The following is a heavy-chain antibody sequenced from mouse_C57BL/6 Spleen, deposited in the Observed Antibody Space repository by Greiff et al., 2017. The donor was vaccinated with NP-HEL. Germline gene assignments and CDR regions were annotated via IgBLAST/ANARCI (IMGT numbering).Heavy chain of an antibody. J-gene: IGHJ4*01. V-gene: IGHV1-55*01. CDR2: LYPGSGST. D-gene: IGHD2-5*01. CDR1: GYTFTSYW. CDR3: ARSYAYYSNYGYAMDY. Sequence: QVQLQQPGAELVKPGASVKMSCKASGYTFTSYWITWVKQRPGQGLEWIGDLYPGSGSTNYNEKFKSKATLTVDTSSSTAYMQLSSLTSEDSAVYYCARSYAYYSNYGYAMDYWGQGTSVTVSS.